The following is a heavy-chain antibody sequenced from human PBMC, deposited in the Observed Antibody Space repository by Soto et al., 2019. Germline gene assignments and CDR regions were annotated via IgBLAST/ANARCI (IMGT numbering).Heavy chain of an antibody. J-gene: IGHJ4*02. CDR2: IYWDDDK. CDR3: AHRRARFGELLPFDY. D-gene: IGHD3-10*01. CDR1: GFSLSTSGVG. Sequence: QITLKESGPPLVKPTQTLTLTCTVSGFSLSTSGVGVGWIRQPPGKALEWLALIYWDDDKRYSPSLKSRLTITKDTSKNQVVLTMTNMDPVDTATYYCAHRRARFGELLPFDYWGQGTLVTVSS. V-gene: IGHV2-5*02.